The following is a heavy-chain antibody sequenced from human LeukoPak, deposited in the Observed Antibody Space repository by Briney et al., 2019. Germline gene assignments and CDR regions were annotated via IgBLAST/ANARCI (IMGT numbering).Heavy chain of an antibody. CDR1: GFTFSSYG. Sequence: GGSLRLSCAASGFTFSSYGMSWVRQAPGRGLVWVSGISGSGGSTFYADSVKGRFTISGDNSKNTLYLQMNSLRAEDTAVYYCAKRGTGYNHFDYWGQGTLVTVSS. J-gene: IGHJ4*02. CDR3: AKRGTGYNHFDY. CDR2: ISGSGGST. D-gene: IGHD3/OR15-3a*01. V-gene: IGHV3-23*01.